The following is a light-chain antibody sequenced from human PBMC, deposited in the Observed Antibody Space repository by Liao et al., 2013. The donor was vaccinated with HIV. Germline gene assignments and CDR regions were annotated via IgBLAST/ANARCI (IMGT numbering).Light chain of an antibody. CDR2: NDG. V-gene: IGLV3-21*01. Sequence: SYELTQPPSVSVAPGKTATITCGGNNIGSKSVHWYQQKPGQAPVLVIYNDGDRPSGIPERFSGSNSGNTATLTISRVEAGDEADYYCQVWDSSTDHPVVFGGGTKLTVL. CDR1: NIGSKS. J-gene: IGLJ2*01. CDR3: QVWDSSTDHPVV.